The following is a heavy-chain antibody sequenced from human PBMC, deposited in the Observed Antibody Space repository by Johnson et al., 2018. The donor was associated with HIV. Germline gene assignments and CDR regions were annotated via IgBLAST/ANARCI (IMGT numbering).Heavy chain of an antibody. V-gene: IGHV3-20*04. CDR1: GFTFDDYG. CDR2: INWNGGST. Sequence: VQLVESGGGVVRPGGSLRLSCAASGFTFDDYGMSWVRQAPGKGLEWVSGINWNGGSTGYADSVKGRFTISRDNSKNTLYLQMNSLRAEDTAMYYCAKCIWASSLIDVLDMWGQGTMVTV. D-gene: IGHD2-15*01. J-gene: IGHJ3*02. CDR3: AKCIWASSLIDVLDM.